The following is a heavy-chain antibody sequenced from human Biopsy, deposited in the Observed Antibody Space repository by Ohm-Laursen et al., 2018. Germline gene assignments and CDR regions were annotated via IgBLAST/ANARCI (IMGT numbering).Heavy chain of an antibody. J-gene: IGHJ6*02. D-gene: IGHD5/OR15-5a*01. CDR3: AKDLSVFYYYGIDV. CDR1: GFTFRTYG. CDR2: ISYDQITK. Sequence: SLRLSCAASGFTFRTYGMHWVRLAPGKGLEWVAVISYDQITKHYADSVRGRFTISRDNSKNTLYLQVNSLRAEDTAVYYCAKDLSVFYYYGIDVWGQGTTVTVSS. V-gene: IGHV3-30*18.